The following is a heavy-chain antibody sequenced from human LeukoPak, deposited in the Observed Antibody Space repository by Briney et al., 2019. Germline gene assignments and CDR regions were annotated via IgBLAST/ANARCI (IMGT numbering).Heavy chain of an antibody. CDR1: GFTFSSYS. Sequence: GGSLRLSCAASGFTFSSYSLNWVRQAPGKGLEWVSSISSSSSYIYYADSVKGRFTISRDNAKNSLYLQMNSLRAEDTVVYYCARDLGITIFGVVSNWGQGTLVTVSS. V-gene: IGHV3-21*01. CDR3: ARDLGITIFGVVSN. J-gene: IGHJ4*02. D-gene: IGHD3-3*01. CDR2: ISSSSSYI.